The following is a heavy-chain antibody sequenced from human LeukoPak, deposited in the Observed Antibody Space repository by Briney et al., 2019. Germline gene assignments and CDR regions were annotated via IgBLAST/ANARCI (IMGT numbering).Heavy chain of an antibody. V-gene: IGHV4-4*02. D-gene: IGHD3-22*01. CDR1: GGSISSSNW. CDR3: ARSRSDSSGYLDY. CDR2: IYHSGST. J-gene: IGHJ4*02. Sequence: SETLSLTCAVSGGSISSSNWWSWVRQPPGKGLEWIGEIYHSGSTNSNPSLKSRVTISVDKSKNQFSLKLSSVTAADTAVYYCARSRSDSSGYLDYWGQGTLVTVSS.